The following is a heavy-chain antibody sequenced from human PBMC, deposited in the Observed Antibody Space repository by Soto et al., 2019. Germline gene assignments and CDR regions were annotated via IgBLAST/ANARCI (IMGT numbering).Heavy chain of an antibody. CDR1: GFTFSSYA. D-gene: IGHD1-1*01. CDR2: ISYDGSNK. V-gene: IGHV3-30-3*01. Sequence: QVQLVESGGGVVQPGRSLRLSCAASGFTFSSYAMHWVRQAPGKGLEWVAVISYDGSNKYYADSVKGRFTISRDNSKNTLYLQMNSLRAEDTAVYYCARDWKEPNGFDPWGQGTLVTVSS. J-gene: IGHJ5*02. CDR3: ARDWKEPNGFDP.